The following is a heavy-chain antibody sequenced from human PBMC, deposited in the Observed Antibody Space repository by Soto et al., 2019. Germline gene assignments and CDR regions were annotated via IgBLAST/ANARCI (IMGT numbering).Heavy chain of an antibody. J-gene: IGHJ6*02. Sequence: ASVKVSCKASAYSVTSYYMHWVRQAPGQGLEWMGIINPNSGSTTYAQKFQGRVTMTRDTSTSTVYMELTSLTSGDTAVYYCARAGIAYCSSTTCYLYYYVMDVWGQGTTVTVS. CDR3: ARAGIAYCSSTTCYLYYYVMDV. D-gene: IGHD2-2*01. V-gene: IGHV1-46*01. CDR2: INPNSGST. CDR1: AYSVTSYY.